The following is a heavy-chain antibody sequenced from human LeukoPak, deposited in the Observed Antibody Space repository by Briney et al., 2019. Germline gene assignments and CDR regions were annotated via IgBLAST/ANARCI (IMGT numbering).Heavy chain of an antibody. D-gene: IGHD3-3*01. CDR3: ARFSGGYYTGGYFDY. Sequence: RGESLKISCKGSGYSFTSYWIGWVRQMPGKGLEWMGIIYPGDSDTRYSPSFQGQVTISADKSISTAYLQWSSLKASDTAMYYCARFSGGYYTGGYFDYWGQGTLVTVSS. J-gene: IGHJ4*02. CDR2: IYPGDSDT. V-gene: IGHV5-51*01. CDR1: GYSFTSYW.